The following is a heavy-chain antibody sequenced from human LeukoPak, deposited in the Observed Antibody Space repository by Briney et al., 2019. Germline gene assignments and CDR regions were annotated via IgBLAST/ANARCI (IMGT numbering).Heavy chain of an antibody. J-gene: IGHJ3*02. CDR2: ISSSSSYI. V-gene: IGHV3-21*01. D-gene: IGHD1/OR15-1a*01. CDR1: GFTFSSYS. Sequence: KSGGSLRLSCAASGFTFSSYSMNWVRQAPGKGLEWVSSISSSSSYIYYADSVKGRFTISRDNSKNTLYLQMNSLRAEDTAVYYCAKQHRRPATDAFDIWGQGTMVTVSS. CDR3: AKQHRRPATDAFDI.